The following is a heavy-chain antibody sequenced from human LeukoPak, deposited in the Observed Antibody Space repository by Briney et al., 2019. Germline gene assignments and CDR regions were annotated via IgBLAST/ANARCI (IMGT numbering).Heavy chain of an antibody. CDR1: GYTFTSYY. V-gene: IGHV1-46*01. D-gene: IGHD2-2*01. J-gene: IGHJ5*02. CDR3: ARDPNIVVVPAANNWFDP. Sequence: ASVKVSCKASGYTFTSYYMHWVRQAPGQGLEWMGIINPSGGSTSYAQKFQGRVTMTRDTSTSTVYMELSSLRSEDTAVYYCARDPNIVVVPAANNWFDPWGQGTLVTVSS. CDR2: INPSGGST.